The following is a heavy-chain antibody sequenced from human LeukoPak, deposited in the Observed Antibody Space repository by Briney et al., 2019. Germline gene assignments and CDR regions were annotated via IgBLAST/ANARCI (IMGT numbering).Heavy chain of an antibody. D-gene: IGHD4-23*01. CDR2: IKQDGSDK. CDR1: GFTSSAYW. V-gene: IGHV3-7*03. J-gene: IGHJ4*02. Sequence: PGGSLRLSCAASGFTSSAYWMSWVRQAPGKGLEWVANIKQDGSDKYYVDSVKGRFTISRDNAKNSLYLQMNSLRAEDTAVYYCARKTVVGSYFDYWGQGTPVPVSS. CDR3: ARKTVVGSYFDY.